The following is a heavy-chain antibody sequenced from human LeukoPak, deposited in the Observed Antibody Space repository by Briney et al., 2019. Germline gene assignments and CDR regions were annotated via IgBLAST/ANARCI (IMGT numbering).Heavy chain of an antibody. D-gene: IGHD5-18*01. J-gene: IGHJ5*02. CDR1: GFTVSSNY. CDR3: ARESKVDTAMA. CDR2: IYSGGST. V-gene: IGHV3-66*01. Sequence: GGSLRLSCAASGFTVSSNYMSWVRQAPGKGLEWVSVIYSGGSTYYADSVKGRFTISRDNSKNTLYLQTNSLRAEDTAVYYCARESKVDTAMAWGREPWSPSPQ.